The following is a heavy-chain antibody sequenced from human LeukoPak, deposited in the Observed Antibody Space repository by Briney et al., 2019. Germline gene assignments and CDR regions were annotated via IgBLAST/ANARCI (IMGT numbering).Heavy chain of an antibody. V-gene: IGHV3-23*01. CDR3: AKWGDYDVLTGYYVSDY. D-gene: IGHD3-9*01. Sequence: GASLRLSCVASGFTFSNYAMSWVRQAPGKGLECVSAITGSGGNTYYADSVKGRFTISRDNSKNTVFLQMNSLRAEDTAVYYCAKWGDYDVLTGYYVSDYWGQGTLVTVSS. CDR1: GFTFSNYA. J-gene: IGHJ4*02. CDR2: ITGSGGNT.